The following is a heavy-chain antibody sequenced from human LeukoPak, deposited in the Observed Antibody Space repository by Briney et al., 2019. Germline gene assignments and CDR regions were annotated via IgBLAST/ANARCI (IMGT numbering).Heavy chain of an antibody. CDR3: ARGGSYLSAFDI. J-gene: IGHJ3*02. CDR2: IYSGGST. V-gene: IGHV3-53*01. D-gene: IGHD1-26*01. Sequence: GGSLRLSCAASGFTVSSNYMSWVRQAPGKGLEWVSIIYSGGSTLYADSVKGRFTISRDNSKNTLYLQMNSLRAEDTAVYYCARGGSYLSAFDIWGQGTMVTVSS. CDR1: GFTVSSNY.